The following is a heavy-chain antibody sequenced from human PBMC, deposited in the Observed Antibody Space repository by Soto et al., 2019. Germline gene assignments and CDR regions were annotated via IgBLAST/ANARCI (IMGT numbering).Heavy chain of an antibody. J-gene: IGHJ6*02. V-gene: IGHV1-58*01. CDR1: GFTFTSSA. CDR3: AADKGHSSGWYFYYYGMDV. CDR2: IVVGSGNT. D-gene: IGHD6-19*01. Sequence: SVKVSCKASGFTFTSSAVQWVRQARGQRLEWIGWIVVGSGNTNYAQKFQERVTITRDMSTSTAYMELSSLRSEDTAVYYCAADKGHSSGWYFYYYGMDVWGQGTTVTVS.